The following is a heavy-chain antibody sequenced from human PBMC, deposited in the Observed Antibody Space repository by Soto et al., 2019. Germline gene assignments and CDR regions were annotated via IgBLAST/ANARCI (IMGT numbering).Heavy chain of an antibody. Sequence: QVQLVESGGGLVKPGGSLRLSCAASGFTFSDYYMSWIRQAPGKGLEWVSYISSSSSYTNYADSVKGRFTISRDNAKNSLYLQMNSLRAEDTALYYCARGVLILGQYFDLWGRGTLVTVSS. CDR3: ARGVLILGQYFDL. J-gene: IGHJ2*01. V-gene: IGHV3-11*05. CDR1: GFTFSDYY. D-gene: IGHD3-22*01. CDR2: ISSSSSYT.